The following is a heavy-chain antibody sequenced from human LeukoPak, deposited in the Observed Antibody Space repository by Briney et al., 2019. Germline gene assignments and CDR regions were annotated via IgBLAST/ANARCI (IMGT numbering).Heavy chain of an antibody. CDR2: ISAYNGNT. CDR3: AGGPLWSGYYISSWYTYYFDY. Sequence: GASVKVSCKASGYTFTSYGISWVRQAPGQGLEWMGWISAYNGNTNYAQKLQGRVTMTTDTSTSTAYMELRSLRSDDTAVYYCAGGPLWSGYYISSWYTYYFDYWGQGTLVTVSS. D-gene: IGHD3-3*01. CDR1: GYTFTSYG. V-gene: IGHV1-18*01. J-gene: IGHJ4*02.